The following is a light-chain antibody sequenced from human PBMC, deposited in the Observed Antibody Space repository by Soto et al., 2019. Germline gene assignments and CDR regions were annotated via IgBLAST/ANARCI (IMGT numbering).Light chain of an antibody. CDR3: QQYNNWPLWT. Sequence: EIVMTQSPATLSVSPGERVTLSCRASQSALSNLAWYQQKPGQIPRLLIYDASTRATDIPARFSGSGSGTEFTLTISSLQSEDFAVYYCQQYNNWPLWTFGQGTKVDIK. CDR1: QSALSN. CDR2: DAS. J-gene: IGKJ1*01. V-gene: IGKV3-15*01.